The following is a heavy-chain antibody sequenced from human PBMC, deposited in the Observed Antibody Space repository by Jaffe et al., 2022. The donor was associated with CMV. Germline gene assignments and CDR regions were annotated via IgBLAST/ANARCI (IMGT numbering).Heavy chain of an antibody. CDR3: AKVMEIWSDDYVRTFDY. D-gene: IGHD3-3*01. CDR2: INEIGGET. J-gene: IGHJ4*02. CDR1: GFTFSSYA. V-gene: IGHV3-23*01. Sequence: EVQLLESGGGLVQPGGSLRLSCVVSGFTFSSYAMSWVRQAPGRGLEWVSAINEIGGETYYADSVKGRFTISRDNSKNTLYLQMNSLRAEDTAVYYCAKVMEIWSDDYVRTFDYWGQGTLVIVSS.